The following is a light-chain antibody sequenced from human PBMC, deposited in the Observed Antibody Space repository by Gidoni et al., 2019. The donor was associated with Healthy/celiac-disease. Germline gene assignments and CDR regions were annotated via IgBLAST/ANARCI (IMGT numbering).Light chain of an antibody. CDR2: DAS. CDR1: QSVSSY. J-gene: IGKJ4*01. CDR3: QQRSNWPLT. V-gene: IGKV3-11*01. Sequence: EIVLTQSPATLSLSPGERATLSCRASQSVSSYLAWYQQTPRQAPRLLIYDASNRATGIPARFSGSGSGTDFTLTISSLEPEDFAVYYCQQRSNWPLTFGGGTKVEIK.